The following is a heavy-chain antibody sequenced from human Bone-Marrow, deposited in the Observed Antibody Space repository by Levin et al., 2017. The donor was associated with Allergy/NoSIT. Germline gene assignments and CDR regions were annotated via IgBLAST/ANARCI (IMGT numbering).Heavy chain of an antibody. J-gene: IGHJ6*02. CDR1: GYTFTSYD. D-gene: IGHD3-10*01. V-gene: IGHV1-8*01. Sequence: ASVKVSCKASGYTFTSYDINWVRQATGQGLEWMGWMNPNSGNTGYAQKFQGRVTMTRNTSISTAYMELSSLRSEDTAVYYCAREWFGELLSTNPIGHYYYGMDVWGQGTTVTVSS. CDR3: AREWFGELLSTNPIGHYYYGMDV. CDR2: MNPNSGNT.